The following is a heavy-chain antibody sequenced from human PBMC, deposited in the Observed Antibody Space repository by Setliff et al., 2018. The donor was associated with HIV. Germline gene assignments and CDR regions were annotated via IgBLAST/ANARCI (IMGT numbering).Heavy chain of an antibody. CDR2: ISAYKGNT. D-gene: IGHD3-22*01. V-gene: IGHV1-18*04. Sequence: ASVKVSCKAAGYNFLSYGFSWVRQAPGQGFQWMGWISAYKGNTIYAQNLQGRVTMTTDTSTSTVYMELRSLTSDDTAVYYCAKADCTSSSCYSPFNAWDPGTMVTVSS. J-gene: IGHJ3*01. CDR1: GYNFLSYG. CDR3: AKADCTSSSCYSPFNA.